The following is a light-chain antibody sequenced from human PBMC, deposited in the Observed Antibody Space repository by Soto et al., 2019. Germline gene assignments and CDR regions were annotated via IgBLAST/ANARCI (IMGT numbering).Light chain of an antibody. CDR1: GRDIGAYDY. CDR3: SSYTTSNFYV. CDR2: GVK. V-gene: IGLV2-14*01. J-gene: IGLJ1*01. Sequence: QSALTQPASVSGSPGQSITISCTGSGRDIGAYDYVSWYQQHPGKAPKLLIYGVKNRPSGVSYRFSASKSAFTASLTISGLQAEDEAHYYCSSYTTSNFYVFGTGTKLTVL.